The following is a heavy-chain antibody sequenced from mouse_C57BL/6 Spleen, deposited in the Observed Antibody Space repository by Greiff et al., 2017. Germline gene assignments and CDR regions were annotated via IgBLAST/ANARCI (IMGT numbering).Heavy chain of an antibody. CDR3: VRHGAFDGYYDAMDY. V-gene: IGHV10-1*01. J-gene: IGHJ4*01. D-gene: IGHD2-3*01. Sequence: EVKVVESGGGLVQPKGSLKLSCAASGFSFNTYAMNWVRQAPGKGLEWVARIRSKSNNYATYYADSVKDRFTISRDDSESMLYLQMNNLKAEDTAMYYCVRHGAFDGYYDAMDYWGQGTSVTVSS. CDR1: GFSFNTYA. CDR2: IRSKSNNYAT.